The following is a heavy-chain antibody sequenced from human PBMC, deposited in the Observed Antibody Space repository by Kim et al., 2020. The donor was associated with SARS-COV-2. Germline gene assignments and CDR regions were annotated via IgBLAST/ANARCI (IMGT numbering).Heavy chain of an antibody. CDR3: ARGPTIGGGDCYSH. Sequence: SETLSLTCTVSGGSISSGDYYWSWIRQPPGKGLEWIGNSYYTGSSHYNPSLNSRVTISIDTSKNQFSLKLSSVTAADTAVYYCARGPTIGGGDCYSHWGQGTLVTVSS. CDR1: GGSISSGDYY. V-gene: IGHV4-30-4*01. J-gene: IGHJ4*02. CDR2: SYYTGSS. D-gene: IGHD2-21*02.